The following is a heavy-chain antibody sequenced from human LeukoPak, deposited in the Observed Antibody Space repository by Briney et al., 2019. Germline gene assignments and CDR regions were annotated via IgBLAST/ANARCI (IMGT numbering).Heavy chain of an antibody. D-gene: IGHD3-22*01. CDR3: ARGKRLADSSGPKYYFDY. J-gene: IGHJ4*02. Sequence: ASVKVSCKASGGTFSSYAISWVRQAPGQGLEWRGGIIPIFGTANYAQKFQGRVTITADESTSTAYMELSSLRSEDTAVYYCARGKRLADSSGPKYYFDYWGQGTLVTVSS. CDR1: GGTFSSYA. V-gene: IGHV1-69*13. CDR2: IIPIFGTA.